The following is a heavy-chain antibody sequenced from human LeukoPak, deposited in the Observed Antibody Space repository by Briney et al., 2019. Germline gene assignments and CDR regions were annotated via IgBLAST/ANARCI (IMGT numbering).Heavy chain of an antibody. CDR1: GGTFSSYA. J-gene: IGHJ4*02. V-gene: IGHV1-69*13. D-gene: IGHD4-23*01. CDR2: IIPIFGTT. Sequence: SVKVPCKASGGTFSSYAISWVRQAPGQGLEWMGGIIPIFGTTNYAQKLQGRVTITADESTSTAYMELSSLRSEDTAVYYCALLATTVVTRFDYWGQGTLVTVSS. CDR3: ALLATTVVTRFDY.